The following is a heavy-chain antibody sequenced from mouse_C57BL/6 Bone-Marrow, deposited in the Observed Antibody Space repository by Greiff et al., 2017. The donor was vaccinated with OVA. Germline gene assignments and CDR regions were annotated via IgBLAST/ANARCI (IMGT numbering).Heavy chain of an antibody. Sequence: VKLQESGAELVRPGASVTLSCKASGYTFTDYEMHWVKQTPVHGLEWIGAIDPETGGTAYNQKFKGKAILTADKSSSTAYMELRSLTSEDSAVYYCTRCPFYDYVLYWYFDVWGTGTTVTVSS. CDR3: TRCPFYDYVLYWYFDV. CDR2: IDPETGGT. J-gene: IGHJ1*03. V-gene: IGHV1-15*01. D-gene: IGHD2-4*01. CDR1: GYTFTDYE.